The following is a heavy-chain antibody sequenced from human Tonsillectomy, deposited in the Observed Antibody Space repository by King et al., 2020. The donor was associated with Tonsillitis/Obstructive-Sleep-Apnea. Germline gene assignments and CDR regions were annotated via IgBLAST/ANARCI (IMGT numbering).Heavy chain of an antibody. CDR1: GFTVSRNN. V-gene: IGHV3-66*01. D-gene: IGHD5-18*01. J-gene: IGHJ5*02. CDR3: ARGLWIQLWHPFDP. Sequence: VQLVESGGGLVQPGGSLRLSCAASGFTVSRNNMNWFRKAPGKGLEWVSVIYSGGSTYYADSVKGRFTISRDNSKNTLYLQMNSLRSEDTAVYYCARGLWIQLWHPFDPWGQGTLVTVSS. CDR2: IYSGGST.